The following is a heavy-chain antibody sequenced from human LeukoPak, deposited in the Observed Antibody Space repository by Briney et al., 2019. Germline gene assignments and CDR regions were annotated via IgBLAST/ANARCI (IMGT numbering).Heavy chain of an antibody. J-gene: IGHJ4*01. CDR2: TWSDGNKK. Sequence: GRSLRLSCEASGFAFSDFGIHWVRQAPGKGLEWVAVTWSDGNKKYYSESVKGRFTISRDNSKNTVHLQMNSLRLEDTALYYCVREGPDGTNSYLDFWGHGALVTVSS. D-gene: IGHD5-24*01. V-gene: IGHV3-33*01. CDR1: GFAFSDFG. CDR3: VREGPDGTNSYLDF.